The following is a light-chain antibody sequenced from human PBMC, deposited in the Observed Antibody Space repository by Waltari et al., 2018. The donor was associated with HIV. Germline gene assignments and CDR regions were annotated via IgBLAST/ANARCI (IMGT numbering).Light chain of an antibody. CDR3: QSSDSSNHGV. Sequence: NFMLTQPHSVSESPGKTVTISCTRSSGSIAGDFVQWYQQRPGSSPTTLIYEDNKRPAGVPDRFSGSIDSSSNSASLVISGLQTEDEADYYCQSSDSSNHGVFGGGTKLTVL. CDR2: EDN. J-gene: IGLJ3*02. CDR1: SGSIAGDF. V-gene: IGLV6-57*01.